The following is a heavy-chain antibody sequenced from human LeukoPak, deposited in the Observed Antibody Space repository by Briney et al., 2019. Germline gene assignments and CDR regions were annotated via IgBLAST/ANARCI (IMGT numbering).Heavy chain of an antibody. J-gene: IGHJ3*02. Sequence: GASVKVSCKASGGTFSSYAISWVRQAPGQGLEWMGGIIPIFGTANYAQKFQGRVTITADESTSTAYMELSSLRSEDTAVYYCARRKGSGRLDAFDIWGQGTMVTVSS. CDR3: ARRKGSGRLDAFDI. CDR1: GGTFSSYA. CDR2: IIPIFGTA. V-gene: IGHV1-69*13. D-gene: IGHD3-10*01.